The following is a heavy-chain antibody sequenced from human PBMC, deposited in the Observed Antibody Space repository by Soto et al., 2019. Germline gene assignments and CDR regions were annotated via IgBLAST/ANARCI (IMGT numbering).Heavy chain of an antibody. CDR3: ARDPGFGFGYSYAFAMDV. J-gene: IGHJ6*02. D-gene: IGHD5-18*01. V-gene: IGHV1-18*01. CDR1: GYTFSNYG. Sequence: QVQLVQSGAEVKKPGASVKVSCKASGYTFSNYGISWVRQGPGQGLEGMGWISGYNGNTHYEEKVQDRIKMTTDTSTSTTDLELRSLRSDDTAVYFCARDPGFGFGYSYAFAMDVWGQGTTVTVSS. CDR2: ISGYNGNT.